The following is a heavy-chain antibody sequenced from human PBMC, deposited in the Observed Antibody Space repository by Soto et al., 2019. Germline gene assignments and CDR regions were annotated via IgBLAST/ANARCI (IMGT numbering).Heavy chain of an antibody. Sequence: GASVKVSCKASGGTFSTYTINWVRQAPGQGLEWMGRINPISSTTGYAQKFQGRVTMTRNTSISTAYMELSSLRSEDTAVYYCARVREWWGVFDIWGQGTMVTVSS. CDR1: GGTFSTYT. V-gene: IGHV1-8*02. D-gene: IGHD2-15*01. CDR3: ARVREWWGVFDI. J-gene: IGHJ3*02. CDR2: INPISSTT.